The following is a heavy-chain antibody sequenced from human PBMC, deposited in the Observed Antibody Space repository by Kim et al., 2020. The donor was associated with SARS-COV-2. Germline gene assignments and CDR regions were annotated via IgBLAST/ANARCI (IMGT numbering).Heavy chain of an antibody. CDR2: IYYSGST. CDR3: ARQERYFDWPPRDRGFDY. CDR1: GGSISSSSYY. J-gene: IGHJ4*02. D-gene: IGHD3-9*01. Sequence: SETLSLTCTVSGGSISSSSYYWGWIRQPPGKGLEWIGSIYYSGSTYYNPSLKSRVTISVDTSKNQFSLKLSSVTAADTAVYYCARQERYFDWPPRDRGFDYWGQGTLVTVSS. V-gene: IGHV4-39*01.